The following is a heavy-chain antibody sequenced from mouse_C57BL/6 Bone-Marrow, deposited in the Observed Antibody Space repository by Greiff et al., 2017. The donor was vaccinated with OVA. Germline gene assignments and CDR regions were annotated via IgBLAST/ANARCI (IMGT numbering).Heavy chain of an antibody. D-gene: IGHD4-1*01. CDR1: GFTIKNSY. CDR2: FVPANGNT. J-gene: IGHJ2*01. V-gene: IGHV14-3*01. Sequence: EVKLMESVADLVRPWASLKLSCTASGFTIKNSYMHWGKQRPEQDLQWIVRFVPANGNTKYAPSFQGPTTITADTSSNTLYLQLSSLTSEDTAIYYCARRGGLPGTLDYWGQGTTLTVSS. CDR3: ARRGGLPGTLDY.